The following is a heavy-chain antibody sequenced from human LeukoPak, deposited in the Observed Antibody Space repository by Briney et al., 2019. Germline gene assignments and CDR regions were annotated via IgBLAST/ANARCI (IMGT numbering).Heavy chain of an antibody. CDR3: ARGGGIAVAGKLDY. D-gene: IGHD6-19*01. CDR2: IYYSGST. V-gene: IGHV4-59*01. CDR1: GVSISSYY. Sequence: PSETLSLSCTVSGVSISSYYWSWVRQPPGKGLEWIGYIYYSGSTNHNPSLKSRVTISVDTSKNQFSLKLTSVSAADTAVYYCARGGGIAVAGKLDYWGQGTVVTVSS. J-gene: IGHJ4*02.